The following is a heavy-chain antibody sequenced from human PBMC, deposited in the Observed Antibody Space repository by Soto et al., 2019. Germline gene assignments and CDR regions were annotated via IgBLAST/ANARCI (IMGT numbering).Heavy chain of an antibody. Sequence: PSETLSLTCTVSGGSISSGGYYWSWIRQHPGKGLEWIGYIYYSGSTYYNPSLKSRVTISVDTSKNQFSLKVSSVTAADTAVYYCARVHCSSTSCSGDAFDIWGQGTMVTVSS. CDR2: IYYSGST. D-gene: IGHD2-2*01. CDR3: ARVHCSSTSCSGDAFDI. CDR1: GGSISSGGYY. J-gene: IGHJ3*02. V-gene: IGHV4-31*03.